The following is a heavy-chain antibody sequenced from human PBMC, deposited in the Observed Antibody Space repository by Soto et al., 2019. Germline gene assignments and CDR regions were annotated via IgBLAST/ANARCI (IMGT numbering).Heavy chain of an antibody. Sequence: QVQLQQWGAGLTKPSETLSLTCAAYGGSLSGHVWTWIRQPPGKGLEWIGEINQSGSTNYNPSLKSRVTMSIDTSKNQFSLKMNSVTAADTAVYYCVRGSHVDGDYLFDFWGQGTLVTVSS. CDR3: VRGSHVDGDYLFDF. CDR2: INQSGST. V-gene: IGHV4-34*01. CDR1: GGSLSGHV. J-gene: IGHJ4*02. D-gene: IGHD4-17*01.